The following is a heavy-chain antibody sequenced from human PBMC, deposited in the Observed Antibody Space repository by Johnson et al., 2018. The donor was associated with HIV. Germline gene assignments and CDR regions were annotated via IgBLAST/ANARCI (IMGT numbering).Heavy chain of an antibody. Sequence: QMQLVESGGGVVQPGRSLRLSCAASGFTFSSFGMHWVRQAPGKGLEWVAVTSYDGSNKYYADSVKGRFTISRDNSKNTLFLQMNSLRAEDTALYYCAKGGYDSEDAFDIWGQGTMVTVSS. V-gene: IGHV3-30*19. D-gene: IGHD3-22*01. CDR2: TSYDGSNK. J-gene: IGHJ3*02. CDR3: AKGGYDSEDAFDI. CDR1: GFTFSSFG.